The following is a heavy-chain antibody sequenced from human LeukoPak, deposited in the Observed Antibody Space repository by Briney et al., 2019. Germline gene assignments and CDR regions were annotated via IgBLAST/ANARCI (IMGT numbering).Heavy chain of an antibody. CDR3: GRKGGGGTYDVFDI. V-gene: IGHV3-48*02. CDR1: GFTFSSYS. D-gene: IGHD1-1*01. J-gene: IGHJ3*02. CDR2: ISSGSSTI. Sequence: PGGSLRLSCGASGFTFSSYSMNWVRQAPGEGLEWISYISSGSSTIYYADSVKGRFTISRDNAKNSLYLQMNSLRDEDTAVYNCGRKGGGGTYDVFDIWGQGKMVTVFS.